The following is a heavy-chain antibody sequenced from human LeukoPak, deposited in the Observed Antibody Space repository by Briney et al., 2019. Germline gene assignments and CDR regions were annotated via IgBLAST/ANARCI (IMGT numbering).Heavy chain of an antibody. D-gene: IGHD3-22*01. J-gene: IGHJ6*03. CDR1: GGSFSGYY. V-gene: IGHV4-34*01. Sequence: KSSETLSLTCAVYGGSFSGYYWSWIRQPPGKGLEWIGEINHSGSTNYNPSLKSRVTISVDTSKNQFSLKLSSVTAADTAVYYCARGRGRTYYYDSSGYPYYMDVWGKGTTVTVSS. CDR3: ARGRGRTYYYDSSGYPYYMDV. CDR2: INHSGST.